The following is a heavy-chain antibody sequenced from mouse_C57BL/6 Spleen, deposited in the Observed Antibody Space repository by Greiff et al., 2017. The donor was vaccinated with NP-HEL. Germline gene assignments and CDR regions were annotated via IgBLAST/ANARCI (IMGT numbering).Heavy chain of an antibody. CDR3: ARGVYYGSSYVDY. CDR2: ISSGSSTI. V-gene: IGHV5-17*01. J-gene: IGHJ2*01. D-gene: IGHD1-1*01. CDR1: GFTFSDYG. Sequence: EVQLVESGGGLVKPGGSLKLSCAASGFTFSDYGMHWVRQAPEKGLEWVAYISSGSSTIYYADTVKGRFTISRDNAKNTLFLQMTSLRSEDTAMYYCARGVYYGSSYVDYWGQGTTLTVSS.